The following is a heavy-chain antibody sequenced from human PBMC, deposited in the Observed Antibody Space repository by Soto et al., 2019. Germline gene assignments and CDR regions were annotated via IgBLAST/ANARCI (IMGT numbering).Heavy chain of an antibody. D-gene: IGHD2-15*01. CDR3: AKEVGCRGGSCYPDP. J-gene: IGHJ5*02. V-gene: IGHV3-30*18. CDR2: ISYDGSNK. CDR1: GFTFSSYG. Sequence: QVQLVESGGGVVQPGRSLRLSCAASGFTFSSYGMHWVRQAPGKGLEWVAVISYDGSNKYYADSVKGRFTISRDNSKKTLYPEMKSLRAEDTAVYYCAKEVGCRGGSCYPDPWGQGTLVTGSS.